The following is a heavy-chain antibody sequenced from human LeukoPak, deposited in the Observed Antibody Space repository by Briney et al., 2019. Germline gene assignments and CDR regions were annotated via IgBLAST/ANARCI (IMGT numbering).Heavy chain of an antibody. CDR3: ARDRIAVAGTYSH. Sequence: PGGPLRLSCAASGFTFSSYSMNWVRQAPGKGLEWVSSISSSSSYIYYADSVKGRFTISRDNAKNSLYLQMNSLRAEDTAVYYCARDRIAVAGTYSHWGQGTLVTVSS. CDR1: GFTFSSYS. V-gene: IGHV3-21*01. CDR2: ISSSSSYI. J-gene: IGHJ4*02. D-gene: IGHD6-19*01.